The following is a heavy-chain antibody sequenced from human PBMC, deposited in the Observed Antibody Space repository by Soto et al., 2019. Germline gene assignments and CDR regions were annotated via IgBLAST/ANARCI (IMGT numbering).Heavy chain of an antibody. Sequence: AAVKVSCKASGYTFTSYGISWVRQAPGQGLEWMGWISAYNGNTNYAQKLQGRVTMTTDTSTSTAYMELRSLRSDDTAVYYCARDLTAAGYFDYWGQGTLVTVSS. D-gene: IGHD6-13*01. CDR2: ISAYNGNT. V-gene: IGHV1-18*01. CDR1: GYTFTSYG. CDR3: ARDLTAAGYFDY. J-gene: IGHJ4*02.